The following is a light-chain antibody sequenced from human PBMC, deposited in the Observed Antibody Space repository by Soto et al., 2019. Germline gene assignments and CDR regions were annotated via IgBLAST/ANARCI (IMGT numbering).Light chain of an antibody. CDR3: QQFDSFPYT. V-gene: IGKV1-33*01. CDR2: DAS. J-gene: IGKJ2*01. Sequence: DIQMTQSPSSLSASVGDRVTITCRASQHITNYLNWYQQKPGKAPKLLIYDASNLERGVPSRFSGSGSGKDFTLTISSLQPEDIATFYCQQFDSFPYTFGQGTRLEIK. CDR1: QHITNY.